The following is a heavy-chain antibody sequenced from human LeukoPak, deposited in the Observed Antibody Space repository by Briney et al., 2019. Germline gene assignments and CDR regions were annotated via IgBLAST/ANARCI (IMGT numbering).Heavy chain of an antibody. Sequence: GGSLRLSCAASGFIFSSYAMSWVRQAPGKGLEWVSTITASGGSTYYADSVRGRFTISRDNSRNTLHLQMNSLRGEDTALYYCAKDVMTAAYFHDRDGYQSGAFDIWGQGTRVTASS. CDR1: GFIFSSYA. CDR3: AKDVMTAAYFHDRDGYQSGAFDI. V-gene: IGHV3-23*01. D-gene: IGHD3-22*01. CDR2: ITASGGST. J-gene: IGHJ3*02.